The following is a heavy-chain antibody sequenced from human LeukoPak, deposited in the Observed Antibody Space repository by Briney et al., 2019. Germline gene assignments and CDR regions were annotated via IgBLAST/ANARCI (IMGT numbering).Heavy chain of an antibody. V-gene: IGHV4-39*01. CDR1: GGSITSSIYY. CDR3: ARQHYVSPFGFSGF. Sequence: PSETLSLTCTVSGGSITSSIYYWGWVRQPPGKGLQWIGSIHYSGSTYYNPSLKSRITISVDTSKNQFSLKLSSVTAADTAVYFCARQHYVSPFGFSGFWGQGTLVTVSS. D-gene: IGHD3-10*01. J-gene: IGHJ4*02. CDR2: IHYSGST.